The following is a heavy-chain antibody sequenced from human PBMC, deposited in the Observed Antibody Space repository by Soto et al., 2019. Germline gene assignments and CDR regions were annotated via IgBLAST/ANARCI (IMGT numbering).Heavy chain of an antibody. CDR3: ARGRQDGNRDPEPFDS. CDR1: GFTVSDNY. V-gene: IGHV3-53*01. J-gene: IGHJ4*02. D-gene: IGHD6-6*01. Sequence: PGGSLRLSCAASGFTVSDNYMSWVRQAPGKGLEWVSVIYSGGSTHYADSVKGRFTISRDNSKNTLYLQMNSLRAEDTAMYYCARGRQDGNRDPEPFDSWGQGTLVTVSS. CDR2: IYSGGST.